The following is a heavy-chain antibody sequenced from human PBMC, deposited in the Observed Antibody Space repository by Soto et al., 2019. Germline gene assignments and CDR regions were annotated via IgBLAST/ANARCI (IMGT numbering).Heavy chain of an antibody. CDR1: GYRFSDYY. Sequence: QVQLVQSGAEVKKPGASVTVSCKASGYRFSDYYLHWVRQAPGQGPEGMGWMNPNSGDTKYAQKFKGGVTMNRDTSVRTAFMELNWLKSDDTAVYYCARESGGATATLDYYYFYMDVWGIGTTVTVSS. D-gene: IGHD5-12*01. V-gene: IGHV1-2*02. J-gene: IGHJ6*03. CDR3: ARESGGATATLDYYYFYMDV. CDR2: MNPNSGDT.